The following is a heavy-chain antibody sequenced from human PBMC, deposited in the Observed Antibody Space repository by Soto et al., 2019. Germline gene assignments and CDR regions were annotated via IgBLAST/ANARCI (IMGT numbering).Heavy chain of an antibody. Sequence: EVQLVESGGGLEQPGRSLRLSCAASGFTFVDYAMHWVRQAPGKGLEGAPGISWNSGSIGYADSVKGRFTISRDNAKNSLYLQMNSLRAEDTALYYCAKEYYYGSGSLDVWGKGTTVTVSS. V-gene: IGHV3-9*01. D-gene: IGHD3-10*01. J-gene: IGHJ6*04. CDR3: AKEYYYGSGSLDV. CDR2: ISWNSGSI. CDR1: GFTFVDYA.